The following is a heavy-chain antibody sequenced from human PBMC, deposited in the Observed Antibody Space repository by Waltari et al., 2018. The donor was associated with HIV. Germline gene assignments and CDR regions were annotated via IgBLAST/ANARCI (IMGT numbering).Heavy chain of an antibody. V-gene: IGHV5-51*01. CDR1: GYSFSNYL. Sequence: EVQLVQSGAEVKKPGESLKISCKGSGYSFSNYLIAWVRQMPGKGREWMGSIYPGDSDTRYSPSFQGQVTISADKSISTAYLQWSSVKASDTAMYFCARHGSGSSRSGYFDFWGQGTLVTVSS. D-gene: IGHD3-10*01. CDR2: IYPGDSDT. J-gene: IGHJ4*02. CDR3: ARHGSGSSRSGYFDF.